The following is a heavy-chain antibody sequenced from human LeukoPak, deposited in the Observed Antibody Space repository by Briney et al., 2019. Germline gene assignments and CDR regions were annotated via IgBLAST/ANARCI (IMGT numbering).Heavy chain of an antibody. CDR1: GYTFTGYY. J-gene: IGHJ4*02. V-gene: IGHV1-2*02. Sequence: GASVKVSCKASGYTFTGYYMHWVRQAPGQGLEWMGWINPNSGGTNYAQKFQGRVTMTRDMSISTAYMELSRLRSDDTAVYYCARDVGATFLPTHYFDYWGQGTLVTVSS. D-gene: IGHD1-26*01. CDR2: INPNSGGT. CDR3: ARDVGATFLPTHYFDY.